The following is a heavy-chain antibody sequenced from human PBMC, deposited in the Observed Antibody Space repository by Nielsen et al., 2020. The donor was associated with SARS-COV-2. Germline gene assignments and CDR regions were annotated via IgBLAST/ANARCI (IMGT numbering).Heavy chain of an antibody. D-gene: IGHD6-13*01. CDR3: ARTGTDVWSIAAAGAYYYYGMDV. V-gene: IGHV4-4*02. J-gene: IGHJ6*02. Sequence: VRQAPGKGLEWIGEIYHSGSTNYNPSLESRVTISVDKSKNQFSLKLSSVTAADTAVYYCARTGTDVWSIAAAGAYYYYGMDVRGQGTTVTVSS. CDR2: IYHSGST.